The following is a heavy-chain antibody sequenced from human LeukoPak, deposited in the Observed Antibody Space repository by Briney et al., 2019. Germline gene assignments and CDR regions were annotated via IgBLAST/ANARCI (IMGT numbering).Heavy chain of an antibody. CDR1: GFTFSSFW. CDR3: AREDYYDSSGDIDY. V-gene: IGHV3-74*01. J-gene: IGHJ4*02. Sequence: PGGSLRLSCAASGFTFSSFWMHWVRQAPGKGLVWVSRIKSDGSTNYADSVKGRFTISRDNAKNSLYLQMNSLRAEDTAVYYCAREDYYDSSGDIDYWGQGTLVTVSS. CDR2: IKSDGST. D-gene: IGHD3-22*01.